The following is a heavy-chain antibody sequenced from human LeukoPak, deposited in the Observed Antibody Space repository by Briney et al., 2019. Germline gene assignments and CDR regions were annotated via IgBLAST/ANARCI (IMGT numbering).Heavy chain of an antibody. CDR1: GFTFSSYS. J-gene: IGHJ4*02. CDR3: ARDHWSPPSY. D-gene: IGHD2-8*02. CDR2: IGVSSSLV. Sequence: GGSLRLSCVASGFTFSSYSLNWVRQAPGKGLEWVSYIGVSSSLVRYADSVKGRFTISRDNAKDSLYLQMDSLRAEDTAMYYCARDHWSPPSYWGQGTRVPSPQ. V-gene: IGHV3-48*01.